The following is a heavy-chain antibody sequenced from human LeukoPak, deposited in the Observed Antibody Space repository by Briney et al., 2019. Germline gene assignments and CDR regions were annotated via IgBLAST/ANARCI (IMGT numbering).Heavy chain of an antibody. J-gene: IGHJ6*02. CDR2: ISGSGGST. Sequence: PGGSLRLSCAASGFTSSSYAMSWVRQAPGKGLEWVSAISGSGGSTYYADSVKGRFIISRDNSINTLYLQMSSLRAEDTAVYYCAKSGGLSGSGRLGMDVWGQGTTVTVSS. CDR3: AKSGGLSGSGRLGMDV. D-gene: IGHD3-10*01. V-gene: IGHV3-23*01. CDR1: GFTSSSYA.